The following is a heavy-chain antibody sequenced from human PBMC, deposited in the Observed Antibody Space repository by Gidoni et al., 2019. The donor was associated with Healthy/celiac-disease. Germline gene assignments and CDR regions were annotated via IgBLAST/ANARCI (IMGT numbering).Heavy chain of an antibody. CDR2: IWYDGSNK. CDR3: AKELNTAISSGNN. V-gene: IGHV3-30*02. CDR1: GFTFSSYG. D-gene: IGHD5-18*01. Sequence: QVQLVESGGGVVQPGGSLRLSCAASGFTFSSYGMHWVRQAPGKGLEWVAFIWYDGSNKYYADSVKGRFTISRDNSKNTLYLQMNSLRAEDTAVYYCAKELNTAISSGNNWGQGTLVTVSS. J-gene: IGHJ4*02.